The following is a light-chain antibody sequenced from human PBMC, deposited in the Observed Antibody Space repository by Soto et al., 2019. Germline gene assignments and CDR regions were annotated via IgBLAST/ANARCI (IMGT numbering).Light chain of an antibody. CDR2: WAS. V-gene: IGKV4-1*01. CDR1: QSVLYRSNNKNY. Sequence: DIVMTQSPDSLAVSLGERATINCKSSQSVLYRSNNKNYLDWYQHKPGQAPELIISWASTRDSGVPERFSGGGSGTDFSLTISSLQAEDVAVYYCQQYYITPRTFGQGTKVEI. CDR3: QQYYITPRT. J-gene: IGKJ1*01.